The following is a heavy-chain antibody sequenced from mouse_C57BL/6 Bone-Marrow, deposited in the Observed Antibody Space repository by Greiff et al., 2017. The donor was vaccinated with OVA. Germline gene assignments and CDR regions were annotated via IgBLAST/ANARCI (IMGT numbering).Heavy chain of an antibody. CDR2: IDPENGDT. J-gene: IGHJ4*01. Sequence: VQLQRSGAELVRPGASVRWSCTASGFNFKADYMHWVRRRPEQGLEWIGWIDPENGDTEDASKFQGKATITADTSSNTAYLQLSSLTSEDTAVYYCTSYYSNYDYYAMDYWGQGTSVTVSS. D-gene: IGHD2-5*01. V-gene: IGHV14-4*01. CDR1: GFNFKADY. CDR3: TSYYSNYDYYAMDY.